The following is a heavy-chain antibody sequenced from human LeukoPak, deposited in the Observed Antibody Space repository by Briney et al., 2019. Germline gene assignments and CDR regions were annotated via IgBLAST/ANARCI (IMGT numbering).Heavy chain of an antibody. CDR3: ASGDTADY. D-gene: IGHD5-18*01. Sequence: SETLFLTCGVSGGSISNGNWWSWVRQPPGKGLEWIGEIHRSGSTNCNPSLKSRVTISVDKSKNQFSLMLTSVTAADTAVYYCASGDTADYWGQGTLVTVSP. CDR1: GGSISNGNW. CDR2: IHRSGST. V-gene: IGHV4-4*02. J-gene: IGHJ4*02.